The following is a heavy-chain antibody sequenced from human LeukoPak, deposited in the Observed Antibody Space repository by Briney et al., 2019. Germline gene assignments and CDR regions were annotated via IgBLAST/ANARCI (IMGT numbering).Heavy chain of an antibody. J-gene: IGHJ4*02. CDR2: FWIDGTT. Sequence: PGGSLRLSCVASGFTVSDTYMSWVRQAPGKGLECVSVFWIDGTTHHADSVKGRFTISGDSSKNTLYLQMNSLRPEDTAVYYCATKYGENWGQGTLVTVSS. CDR1: GFTVSDTY. V-gene: IGHV3-66*02. D-gene: IGHD4/OR15-4a*01. CDR3: ATKYGEN.